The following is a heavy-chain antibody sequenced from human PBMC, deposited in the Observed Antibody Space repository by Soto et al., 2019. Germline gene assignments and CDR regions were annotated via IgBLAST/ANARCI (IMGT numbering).Heavy chain of an antibody. CDR3: AKAVEYRRSGSYYFDY. Sequence: GGSLRLSCTVSGFTFSDYAMNWVRQAPGKGLEWVSSVSTGGGSTIYADSVKGRFTISRDNSKKTLYLQMSSLRAEDSAIYYCAKAVEYRRSGSYYFDYWGQGTLVTVSS. CDR1: GFTFSDYA. J-gene: IGHJ4*02. V-gene: IGHV3-23*01. D-gene: IGHD3-16*02. CDR2: VSTGGGST.